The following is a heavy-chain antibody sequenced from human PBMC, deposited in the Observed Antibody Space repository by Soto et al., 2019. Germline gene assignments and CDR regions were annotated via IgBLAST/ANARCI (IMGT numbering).Heavy chain of an antibody. D-gene: IGHD6-13*01. J-gene: IGHJ5*02. V-gene: IGHV1-69*13. CDR2: IIPIFGTA. Sequence: SVKVSCKASGGTFSSYAISWVRQAPGQGLEWMGGIIPIFGTANYAQKFQGRVTITADESTSTAYMELSSLRSEDTAVYYCARDQEVGYTSSSPLGWFDPWGQGTLVTVSS. CDR3: ARDQEVGYTSSSPLGWFDP. CDR1: GGTFSSYA.